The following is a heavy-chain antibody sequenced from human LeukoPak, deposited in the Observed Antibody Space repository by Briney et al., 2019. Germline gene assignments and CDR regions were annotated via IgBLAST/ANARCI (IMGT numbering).Heavy chain of an antibody. J-gene: IGHJ4*02. V-gene: IGHV3-48*02. D-gene: IGHD3-22*01. Sequence: GGSLRLSCAASGFTFSSYSMNWVRQAPGKGLEWISYITSSSSTIYYADSVKGRFTISRDNAKNSLFLQMNSLRDEDTAVYHCAISDSLWGQGTLVTASS. CDR2: ITSSSSTI. CDR3: AISDSL. CDR1: GFTFSSYS.